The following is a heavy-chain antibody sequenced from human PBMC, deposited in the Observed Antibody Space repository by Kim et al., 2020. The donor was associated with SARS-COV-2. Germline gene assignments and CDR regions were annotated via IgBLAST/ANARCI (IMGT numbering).Heavy chain of an antibody. CDR3: AKDRRITMIVVVTNRGFDY. CDR2: ISGSGGST. Sequence: GGSLRLSCAASGFTFSSYAMSWVRQAPGKVLEWVSAISGSGGSTYYADSVKGRFTISRDNSKNTLYLQMNSLRAEDTAVYYCAKDRRITMIVVVTNRGFDYWGQGTLVTVSS. D-gene: IGHD3-22*01. J-gene: IGHJ4*02. V-gene: IGHV3-23*01. CDR1: GFTFSSYA.